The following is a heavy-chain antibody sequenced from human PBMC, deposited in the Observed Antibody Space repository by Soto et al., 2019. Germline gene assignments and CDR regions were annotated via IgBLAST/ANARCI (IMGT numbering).Heavy chain of an antibody. D-gene: IGHD4-4*01. J-gene: IGHJ4*02. CDR2: IYHSGTT. V-gene: IGHV4-30-4*01. CDR1: GGSVSSPDSY. Sequence: PSETLSLTCTVSGGSVSSPDSYWSWIRQAPGKGLEWVGHIYHSGTTYYNPSLRGRLSISVDRTKDQFSLTLTSVTAADTAFYFCARGSLSGHPTPLHDYWGQGTLVTVSS. CDR3: ARGSLSGHPTPLHDY.